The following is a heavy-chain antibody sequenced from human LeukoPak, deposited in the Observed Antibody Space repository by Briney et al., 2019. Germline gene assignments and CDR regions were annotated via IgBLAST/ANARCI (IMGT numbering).Heavy chain of an antibody. D-gene: IGHD3-16*01. J-gene: IGHJ2*01. CDR2: IYTSGST. CDR1: GGSISSYY. V-gene: IGHV4-4*07. CDR3: ARDGGHTVGYFDL. Sequence: TSETLSLTCTVSGGSISSYYWSWLRQPAGKGLEWIGRIYTSGSTNYNPSLKSRVTMSVDTSKNQFSLKLSSMTAADTAVYYCARDGGHTVGYFDLWGRGTLVTVSS.